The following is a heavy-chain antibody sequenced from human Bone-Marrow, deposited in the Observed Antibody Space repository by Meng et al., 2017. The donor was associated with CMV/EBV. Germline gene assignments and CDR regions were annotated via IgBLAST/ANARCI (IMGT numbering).Heavy chain of an antibody. V-gene: IGHV1-2*02. CDR1: GYSLTGHY. CDR2: IDPNSGGT. CDR3: ARDRSSLNYYDSSGFCPYYYGMDV. Sequence: SVKVSCKASGYSLTGHYMHWVRQAPGQGLEWMGYIDPNSGGTKYAQKFQGRVSMTRDNAKNTLYLQMNSLRAEDTAVYYCARDRSSLNYYDSSGFCPYYYGMDVWGQGTTVTVSS. J-gene: IGHJ6*02. D-gene: IGHD3-22*01.